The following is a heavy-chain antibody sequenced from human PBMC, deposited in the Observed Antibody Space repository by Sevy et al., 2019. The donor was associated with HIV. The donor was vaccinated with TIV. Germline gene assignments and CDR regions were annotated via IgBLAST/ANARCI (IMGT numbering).Heavy chain of an antibody. CDR2: TYYRSKWYN. CDR1: GDSVSSNTAA. Sequence: SQTLSLTCAISGDSVSSNTAAWNWIRQSPSRGLEWLGRTYYRSKWYNEYADSVKSRMTFNADTSKNHFSLQLSSVTPEDTALYYCARAGFAVAGPFDYWGQGTQVTVSS. V-gene: IGHV6-1*01. CDR3: ARAGFAVAGPFDY. D-gene: IGHD6-19*01. J-gene: IGHJ4*02.